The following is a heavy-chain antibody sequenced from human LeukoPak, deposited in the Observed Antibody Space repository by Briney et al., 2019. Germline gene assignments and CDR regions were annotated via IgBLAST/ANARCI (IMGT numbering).Heavy chain of an antibody. V-gene: IGHV4-61*02. Sequence: SETLSLTCTVSGGSISSGSYYWSWIRQPAGKGLEWIGRIYTSGSTNYNPSLKSRVTISVDTSKNQFSLKLSSVTAADRAVYYCARANYGSGSFYKYNMDVWGKGTTVTVSS. CDR1: GGSISSGSYY. D-gene: IGHD3-10*01. CDR3: ARANYGSGSFYKYNMDV. J-gene: IGHJ6*03. CDR2: IYTSGST.